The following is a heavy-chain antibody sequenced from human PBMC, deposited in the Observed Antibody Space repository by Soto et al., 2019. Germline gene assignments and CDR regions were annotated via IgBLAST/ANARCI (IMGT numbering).Heavy chain of an antibody. V-gene: IGHV3-23*01. J-gene: IGHJ4*02. CDR1: GFTFSSYA. CDR3: AKDLGGYDFWSALPD. Sequence: PGGSLRLSCAASGFTFSSYAMSWVRQAPGKGLEWVSAISGSGGSTYHADSVKGRFTISRDNSKDTLYLQMNSLRAEDTAVYYCAKDLGGYDFWSALPDWGQGTLVTVSS. CDR2: ISGSGGST. D-gene: IGHD3-3*01.